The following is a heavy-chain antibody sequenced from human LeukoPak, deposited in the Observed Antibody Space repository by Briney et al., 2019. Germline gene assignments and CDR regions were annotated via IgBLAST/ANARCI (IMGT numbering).Heavy chain of an antibody. J-gene: IGHJ4*02. CDR1: GDTFSSYT. Sequence: SVKVSCKSSGDTFSSYTFSWVRQAPGQGLEWMGGIIPIFGTANYAQKFQGRVTITADKSTSTAYMELSSLRSEDTAVYYCARDPNYYDSSGYYPREDYWGQGTLVTVSS. V-gene: IGHV1-69*06. CDR2: IIPIFGTA. CDR3: ARDPNYYDSSGYYPREDY. D-gene: IGHD3-22*01.